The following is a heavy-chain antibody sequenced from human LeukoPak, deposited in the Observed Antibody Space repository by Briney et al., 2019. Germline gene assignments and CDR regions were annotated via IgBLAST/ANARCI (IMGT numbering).Heavy chain of an antibody. J-gene: IGHJ4*02. D-gene: IGHD4-17*01. CDR3: ATPKDYGDYRSHYFDY. Sequence: GGSLRLSCAASGFPFSSFAMHWVRQAPGRGLEWVSFIRHDGTKNYYLQSVRGRFTISRDNSKSTLYLQMNSLRPEDTAVYYCATPKDYGDYRSHYFDYWGQGTLVTVSS. CDR1: GFPFSSFA. V-gene: IGHV3-30*02. CDR2: IRHDGTKN.